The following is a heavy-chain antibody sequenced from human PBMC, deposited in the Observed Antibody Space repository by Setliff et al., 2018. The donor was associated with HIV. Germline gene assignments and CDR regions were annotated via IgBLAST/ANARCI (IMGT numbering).Heavy chain of an antibody. V-gene: IGHV3-15*01. CDR1: GFTVSNVW. Sequence: GESLKISCAVSGFTVSNVWMSWVRQAPGKGLEWVGRFNSKSDGGTIDYAAPVKGRFTISRDDSKNTLYLQMNSLKTEDTAVYYCTTAFNVILGDHFDYWGQGTLVTVSS. CDR3: TTAFNVILGDHFDY. D-gene: IGHD3-10*01. J-gene: IGHJ4*02. CDR2: FNSKSDGGTI.